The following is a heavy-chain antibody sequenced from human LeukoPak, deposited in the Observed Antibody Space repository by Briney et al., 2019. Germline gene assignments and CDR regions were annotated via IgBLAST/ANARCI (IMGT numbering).Heavy chain of an antibody. CDR3: ATGLRYFDWLDAFDI. CDR1: GGTFSSYA. Sequence: GASVKVSCKASGGTFSSYAISWVRQAPGQGLEWMGRVIPGLGITNYAQRFQGRVTITADKSTSTAYMELSSPRSEDTAVYYCATGLRYFDWLDAFDIWGQGTVVTVSS. D-gene: IGHD3-9*01. J-gene: IGHJ3*02. V-gene: IGHV1-69*04. CDR2: VIPGLGIT.